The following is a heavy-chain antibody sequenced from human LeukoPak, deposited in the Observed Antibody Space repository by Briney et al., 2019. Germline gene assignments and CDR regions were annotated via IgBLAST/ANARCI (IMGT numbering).Heavy chain of an antibody. CDR3: ARDARRYYDSSGTPLGLRYFDY. V-gene: IGHV3-53*01. D-gene: IGHD3-22*01. CDR1: GFTVSSNY. J-gene: IGHJ4*02. Sequence: GGSLRLSCAASGFTVSSNYMRWVRQAPGKGLEWVSVIYSGGSTYYPHSVKRRFTISRDKSKYTLYLQMNSLRAEDTAVYYCARDARRYYDSSGTPLGLRYFDYWGQGTLVTVSS. CDR2: IYSGGST.